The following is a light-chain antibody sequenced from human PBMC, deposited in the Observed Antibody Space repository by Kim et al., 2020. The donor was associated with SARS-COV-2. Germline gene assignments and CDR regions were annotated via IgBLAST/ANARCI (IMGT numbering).Light chain of an antibody. CDR3: QQYDNWPGWT. V-gene: IGKV3-15*01. CDR1: QSVSSN. CDR2: GAF. J-gene: IGKJ1*01. Sequence: SPGERATLACRASQSVSSNLAWYQQKPGQAPRLLIYGAFTRATGIPARFSGSGSGTEFTLTISSLQSEDIAVYYCQQYDNWPGWTFGQGTKVDIK.